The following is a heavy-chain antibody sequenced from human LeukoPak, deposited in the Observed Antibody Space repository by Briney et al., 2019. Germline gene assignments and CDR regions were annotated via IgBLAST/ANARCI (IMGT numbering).Heavy chain of an antibody. V-gene: IGHV4-4*07. Sequence: SETLSLTCTVSGGSNTNYYWSWIQQPAGKVLEWIGRIYSSGSTNYNPSLKSRVTISVDTSKNQFSLKLSSVTAADTAVYYCAREGAPNAFDIWGQGTVVTVSS. CDR2: IYSSGST. CDR1: GGSNTNYY. D-gene: IGHD1-26*01. J-gene: IGHJ3*02. CDR3: AREGAPNAFDI.